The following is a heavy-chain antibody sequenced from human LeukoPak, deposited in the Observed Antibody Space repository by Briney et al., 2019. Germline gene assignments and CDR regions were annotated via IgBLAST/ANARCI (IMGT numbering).Heavy chain of an antibody. CDR2: INHSGSI. V-gene: IGHV4-34*01. D-gene: IGHD6-6*01. CDR1: GGSLSGDY. J-gene: IGHJ5*02. CDR3: ATGDVAARLGH. Sequence: SETLSLTCAVYGGSLSGDYLSWIRQPPGKGLEWIGEINHSGSISYNPSLKSRVTISVDTSKSQFSLEVTSVTAADTGVYYCATGDVAARLGHWGQGTLVTVPS.